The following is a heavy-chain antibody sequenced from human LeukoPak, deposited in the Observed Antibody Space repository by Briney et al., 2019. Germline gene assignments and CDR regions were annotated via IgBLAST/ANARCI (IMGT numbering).Heavy chain of an antibody. CDR1: GFTFSSFA. Sequence: PGGSLRLSCAASGFTFSSFALSWVRQAPGKGLEWVSAISGSGGSTYYADSVKGRFTISRDNSKNTLYLQMNSLRAEDTAVYYCAKDGQGSADYFDYWGQGTLVTVSS. V-gene: IGHV3-23*01. CDR3: AKDGQGSADYFDY. J-gene: IGHJ4*02. CDR2: ISGSGGST.